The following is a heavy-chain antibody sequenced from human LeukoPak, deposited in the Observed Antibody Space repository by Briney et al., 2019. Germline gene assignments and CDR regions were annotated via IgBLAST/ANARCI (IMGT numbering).Heavy chain of an antibody. Sequence: NPGGSLRLSCAASGFTFSNYGMNWVRQAPGTGLEWVSPISSSSRYIYYTDSVKGRFTISRDNAKNSLYLQMNSLRAEDTAVYYCASASGSYSEPYYFDYWGQGSLVTVSS. CDR1: GFTFSNYG. D-gene: IGHD3-10*01. J-gene: IGHJ4*02. CDR3: ASASGSYSEPYYFDY. CDR2: ISSSSRYI. V-gene: IGHV3-21*01.